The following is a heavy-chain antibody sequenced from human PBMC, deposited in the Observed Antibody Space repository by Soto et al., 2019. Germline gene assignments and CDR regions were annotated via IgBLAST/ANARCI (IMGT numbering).Heavy chain of an antibody. J-gene: IGHJ3*02. CDR2: IYYSGRT. Sequence: QVQLQESGPGLVKPSQTLSLTCTVSGGSISSGGYYWSWIRQHPGKGLEWIGYIYYSGRTYYNPSPKIRVTLSVDTSKSQFSLKLSSVTAADTAVYYCAREAYYDSSGDDAFDIWGQGTMVTVAS. CDR3: AREAYYDSSGDDAFDI. D-gene: IGHD3-22*01. CDR1: GGSISSGGYY. V-gene: IGHV4-31*03.